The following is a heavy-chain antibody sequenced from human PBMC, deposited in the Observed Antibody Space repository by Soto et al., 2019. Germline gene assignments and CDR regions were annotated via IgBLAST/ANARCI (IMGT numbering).Heavy chain of an antibody. CDR1: GLIFTDYG. D-gene: IGHD3-10*01. Sequence: QVQLVESGGGVVQPGTSLRLSCVASGLIFTDYGMHWVRQAPGKGLEWVAVIWHDGNTKFYAVSVKGRFTISRDDSKNTLYLQMYGMRAEDTAVYHCATDRGPSPFDYWGQGTMVTVSS. V-gene: IGHV3-33*01. J-gene: IGHJ4*02. CDR2: IWHDGNTK. CDR3: ATDRGPSPFDY.